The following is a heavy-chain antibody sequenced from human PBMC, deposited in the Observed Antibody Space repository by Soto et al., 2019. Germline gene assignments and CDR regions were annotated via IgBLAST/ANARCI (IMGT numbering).Heavy chain of an antibody. CDR1: GFTFTSDA. J-gene: IGHJ4*02. CDR2: ITGGGDHT. D-gene: IGHD3-9*01. V-gene: IGHV3-23*01. CDR3: TQDGGSRDWLTVN. Sequence: EVQLLESGGDLVQPGGSLRLSCAASGFTFTSDAMSWIRQAPGKGLEWVSAITGGGDHTYYAVSVKGRFAISRDNSKNTLSPHMNMLRSADTAFYYCTQDGGSRDWLTVNWGQGTLVTVSS.